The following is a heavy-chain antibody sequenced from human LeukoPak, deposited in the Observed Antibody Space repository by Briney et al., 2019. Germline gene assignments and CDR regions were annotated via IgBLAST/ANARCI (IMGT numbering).Heavy chain of an antibody. CDR1: GGSFSGYY. V-gene: IGHV4-34*01. Sequence: KASETLSLTCAVSGGSFSGYYWTWIRQPPGKGLEWIGEINHSGSANYNPSLMSRVTISLDTSKNHFSLNLSSVTAVDTAVYYCARGQGTVTTHWGQGTLVTVSS. J-gene: IGHJ4*02. CDR2: INHSGSA. D-gene: IGHD4-11*01. CDR3: ARGQGTVTTH.